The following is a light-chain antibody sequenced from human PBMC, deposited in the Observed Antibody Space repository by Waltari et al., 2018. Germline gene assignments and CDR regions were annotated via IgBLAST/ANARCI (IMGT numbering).Light chain of an antibody. Sequence: DIVMTQSPDSLAVPLGERATITCKSSQSVLYSSNKKNYLAWYQQKPGQSPKLLIYWASTRESGVPDRFSGSGSETDFTLTISSLQAEDVAVYYCQQYYSTLSWTFGQGTKVEIK. CDR2: WAS. CDR1: QSVLYSSNKKNY. J-gene: IGKJ1*01. V-gene: IGKV4-1*01. CDR3: QQYYSTLSWT.